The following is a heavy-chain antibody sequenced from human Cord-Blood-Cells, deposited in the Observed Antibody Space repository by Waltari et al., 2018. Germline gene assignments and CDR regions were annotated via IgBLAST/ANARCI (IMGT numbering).Heavy chain of an antibody. CDR3: AREGRAAPFDY. CDR1: GFTFSDHH. Sequence: QVQLVESGGGLVKPGGSLRLSCSASGFTFSDHHMNWTRQAPGKGLELVSYISSSGSTIYYADSVKGRFTISRDNAKNSLYLQMNSLRAEDTAVYYCAREGRAAPFDYWGQGTLVTVSS. V-gene: IGHV3-11*01. CDR2: ISSSGSTI. J-gene: IGHJ4*02. D-gene: IGHD6-6*01.